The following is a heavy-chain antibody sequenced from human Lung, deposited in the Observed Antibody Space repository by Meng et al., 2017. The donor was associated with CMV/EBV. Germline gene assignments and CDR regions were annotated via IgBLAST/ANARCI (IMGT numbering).Heavy chain of an antibody. D-gene: IGHD3-10*01. CDR2: FDPEDGEA. Sequence: ASVKVSXKVSGYTLSELSMHWVRQAPGKGLEWMGGFDPEDGEAIYAQKFQGRVTMTEDTSTDTAYMELSSLGSDDTAVYYCAKVPRFYSYYGLDVWGQGTTVTVSS. CDR3: AKVPRFYSYYGLDV. CDR1: GYTLSELS. V-gene: IGHV1-24*01. J-gene: IGHJ6*02.